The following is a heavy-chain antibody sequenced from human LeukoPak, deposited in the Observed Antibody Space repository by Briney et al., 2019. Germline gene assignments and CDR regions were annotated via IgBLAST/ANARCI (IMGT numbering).Heavy chain of an antibody. Sequence: GGSLRLSCAASGFTFDDYGMSWVRQAPGKGLEWVSGINWNGGSTGYADSVKGRFTTSRDNAKNSLYLQMNSLRAEDTALYHCARDSGPDYYYYYMDVWGKGTTVTISS. CDR2: INWNGGST. CDR3: ARDSGPDYYYYYMDV. D-gene: IGHD3-10*01. J-gene: IGHJ6*03. CDR1: GFTFDDYG. V-gene: IGHV3-20*01.